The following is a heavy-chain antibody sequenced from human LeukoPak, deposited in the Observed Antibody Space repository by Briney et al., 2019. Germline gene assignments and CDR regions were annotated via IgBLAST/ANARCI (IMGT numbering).Heavy chain of an antibody. CDR2: IYSGGNT. CDR3: ARGSGWYVYFDY. Sequence: GGSLRLSCAASGFTVSGNYMSWVRQAPGRGLECVSVIYSGGNTYYADSVKGRFTISRDNSKNTLYLQMNSLRAEDTAVYYCARGSGWYVYFDYWGQGTLVTVSS. D-gene: IGHD6-19*01. J-gene: IGHJ4*02. CDR1: GFTVSGNY. V-gene: IGHV3-53*01.